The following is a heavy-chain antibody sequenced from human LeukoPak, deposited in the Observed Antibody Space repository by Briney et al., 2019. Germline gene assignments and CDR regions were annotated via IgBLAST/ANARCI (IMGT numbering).Heavy chain of an antibody. CDR3: ARRGYCSSTSCYEYWFDP. V-gene: IGHV4-59*08. J-gene: IGHJ5*02. CDR1: GGSISSYY. D-gene: IGHD2-2*01. CDR2: IYYSGST. Sequence: SETLSLTCTVSGGSISSYYWSWIRQPPGKGLEWIGYIYYSGSTNYNPSLKSRVTISVDTSKNQFSLKLSSVTATDTAVYYCARRGYCSSTSCYEYWFDPWGQGTLVTVSS.